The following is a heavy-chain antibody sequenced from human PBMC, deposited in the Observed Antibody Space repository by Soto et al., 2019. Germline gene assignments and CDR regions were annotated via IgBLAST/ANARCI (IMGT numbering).Heavy chain of an antibody. CDR3: ARQPGIAAAGRSDYYGMDV. CDR2: IDPSDSYT. J-gene: IGHJ6*02. V-gene: IGHV5-10-1*01. Sequence: GESLKISCKGSGYSFTSYWISWVRQMPGKGLEWMGRIDPSDSYTNYSPSFQGHVTISADKSISTAYLQWSSLKASDTAMYYCARQPGIAAAGRSDYYGMDVWGQGTTVTVSS. CDR1: GYSFTSYW. D-gene: IGHD6-13*01.